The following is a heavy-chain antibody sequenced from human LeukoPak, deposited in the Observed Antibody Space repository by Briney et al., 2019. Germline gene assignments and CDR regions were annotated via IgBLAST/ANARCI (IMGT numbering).Heavy chain of an antibody. Sequence: ASVKVSCKASGYTFTSYAMNWVRQAPGQGLEWMGWINTNTGNPTYAQGFTGRFVFSLDTSVSTAYLQISSLKAEDTAVYYCARAHIVVVPAARGYYYYGMDVWGQGTTVTVSS. CDR2: INTNTGNP. CDR3: ARAHIVVVPAARGYYYYGMDV. D-gene: IGHD2-2*01. CDR1: GYTFTSYA. V-gene: IGHV7-4-1*02. J-gene: IGHJ6*02.